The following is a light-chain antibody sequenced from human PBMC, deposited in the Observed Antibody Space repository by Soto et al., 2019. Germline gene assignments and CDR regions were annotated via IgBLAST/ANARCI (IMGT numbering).Light chain of an antibody. CDR2: DTS. CDR1: TGDVTSGHY. Sequence: QAVVTQEPSLTVSPGGTVILTCGLTTGDVTSGHYPYWLQQKPGQAPRTMIYDTSDKQSWTPARFSGSLLGGRAALTLSGAQPEDEADYYCLLSYSGTWVFGGGTQLTVL. V-gene: IGLV7-46*01. CDR3: LLSYSGTWV. J-gene: IGLJ3*02.